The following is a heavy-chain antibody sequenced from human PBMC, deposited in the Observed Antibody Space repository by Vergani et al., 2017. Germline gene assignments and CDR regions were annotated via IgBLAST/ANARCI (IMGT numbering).Heavy chain of an antibody. CDR2: IRSDESRR. D-gene: IGHD2-15*01. CDR1: GFTFHSFG. CDR3: AKEGGGYCSGGTCYPEY. V-gene: IGHV3-30*02. Sequence: QVQLVESGGGVVQPGGSLRLSCAASGFTFHSFGMHWVRQAPGKGLEGVASIRSDESRRYYRDSIEGPFTISRENSKNTLYLQMKSLRPEDTAVYYCAKEGGGYCSGGTCYPEYWGQGTLVIVSS. J-gene: IGHJ4*02.